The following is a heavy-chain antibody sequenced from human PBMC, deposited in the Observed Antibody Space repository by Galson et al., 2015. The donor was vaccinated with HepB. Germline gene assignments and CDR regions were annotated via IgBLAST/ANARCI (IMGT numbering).Heavy chain of an antibody. V-gene: IGHV3-33*01. CDR1: GFSFSTYD. CDR3: ARGMYSSGWSDVYDM. CDR2: LRYDGSSE. D-gene: IGHD6-19*01. J-gene: IGHJ3*02. Sequence: SLRLSCAASGFSFSTYDMHWVRQAPGKGLEWMAVLRYDGSSEFYADPVKGRFTISRDNSKNTLYLQMNKLRDEDTAVYHCARGMYSSGWSDVYDMWGQGTMVTVSS.